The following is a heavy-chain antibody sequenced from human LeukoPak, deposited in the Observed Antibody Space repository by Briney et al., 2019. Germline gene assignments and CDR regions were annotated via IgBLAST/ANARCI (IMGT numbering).Heavy chain of an antibody. CDR2: INHSGST. CDR1: GGSFSGYY. J-gene: IGHJ4*02. D-gene: IGHD2-15*01. Sequence: SETLSLTCAVYGGSFSGYYWSWIRQPPGKGLEWIGEINHSGSTNYNPSLKSRVTISVDTSKNQFSLKLSSVTAADTAVYYCARWLGYCSGGSCPNFDHWGQGTLVTVSS. CDR3: ARWLGYCSGGSCPNFDH. V-gene: IGHV4-34*01.